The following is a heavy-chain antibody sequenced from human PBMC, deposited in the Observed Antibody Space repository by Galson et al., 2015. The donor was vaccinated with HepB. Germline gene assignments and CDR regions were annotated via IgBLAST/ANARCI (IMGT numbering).Heavy chain of an antibody. Sequence: SLRLSCAASGFTFSSYAMHWVRQAPGKGLEWVAVISYDGSNKYYADSVKGRFTISRDNSKNTLYLQMNSLRAEDTAVHYCARARGYSYGHYFDYWGQGTLVTVSS. CDR2: ISYDGSNK. V-gene: IGHV3-30-3*01. D-gene: IGHD5-18*01. CDR3: ARARGYSYGHYFDY. J-gene: IGHJ4*02. CDR1: GFTFSSYA.